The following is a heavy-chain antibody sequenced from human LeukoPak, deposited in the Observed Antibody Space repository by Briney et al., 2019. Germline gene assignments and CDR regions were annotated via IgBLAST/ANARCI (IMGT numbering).Heavy chain of an antibody. D-gene: IGHD6-13*01. CDR2: IIPIFGTA. CDR3: ARGKTYSSSWSDYYYYMDV. J-gene: IGHJ6*03. Sequence: ASVKVSCKASGGTFSSYAISWVRQAPGQGLEWMGGIIPIFGTANYAQKFQGRVTITTDESTSTAYMELSSLRSEDTAVYYCARGKTYSSSWSDYYYYMDVWGKGTTVTVSS. V-gene: IGHV1-69*05. CDR1: GGTFSSYA.